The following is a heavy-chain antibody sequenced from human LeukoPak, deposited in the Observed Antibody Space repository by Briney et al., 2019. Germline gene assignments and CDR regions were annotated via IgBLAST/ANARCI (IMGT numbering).Heavy chain of an antibody. D-gene: IGHD4-17*01. J-gene: IGHJ4*02. V-gene: IGHV1-69*05. Sequence: ASVKVSCKXSGGTFSSYAISWVRQAPGQGLEWMGGIIPIFGTANYSQKFQGRVTITTDESTSTAYMELSSLRSEDTAVYYCASHDYGDYYFDYWGQGTLVTVSS. CDR3: ASHDYGDYYFDY. CDR1: GGTFSSYA. CDR2: IIPIFGTA.